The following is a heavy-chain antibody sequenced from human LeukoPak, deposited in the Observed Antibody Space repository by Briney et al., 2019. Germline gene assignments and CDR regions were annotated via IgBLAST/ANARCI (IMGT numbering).Heavy chain of an antibody. V-gene: IGHV1-24*01. D-gene: IGHD2-8*02. J-gene: IGHJ6*03. CDR3: ATGGQKTEYWYYYYMDV. CDR1: GYTLTELS. CDR2: FDREDGKT. Sequence: ASVTVSCKVSGYTLTELSMHWVRQAPGKGLGWVGGFDREDGKTIYAQKFQGRVTMTADTSTDTAYMELSSLRSEDTAVYYWATGGQKTEYWYYYYMDVWGRGTTVTVSS.